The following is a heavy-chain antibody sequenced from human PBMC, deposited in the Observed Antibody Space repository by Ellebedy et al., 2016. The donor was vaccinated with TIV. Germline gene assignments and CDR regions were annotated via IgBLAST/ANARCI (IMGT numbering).Heavy chain of an antibody. D-gene: IGHD3-16*01. CDR1: GGSFSGYH. CDR3: ARSTARLRLCRLSRGAFDL. CDR2: ISDSGNT. V-gene: IGHV4-34*01. J-gene: IGHJ3*01. Sequence: MPSETLSLTCAVSGGSFSGYHWTWIRQTPGKGLEWIGEISDSGNTNNNPALKSRVDISVDTSKNQFSLRLISVTAADTALYYCARSTARLRLCRLSRGAFDLWGPGTMVTVSS.